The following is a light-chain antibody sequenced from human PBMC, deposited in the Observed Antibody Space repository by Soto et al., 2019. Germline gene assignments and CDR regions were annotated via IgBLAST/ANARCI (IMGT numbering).Light chain of an antibody. CDR3: QHHDRSPPVT. V-gene: IGKV1-8*01. J-gene: IGKJ5*01. CDR2: AAS. Sequence: RMTHSPSSLSEPKFERVTLTCLASQGISSYLAWYQQKPGKAPKLLIYAASTLQSRVPSRFSGSGSGTDFILTISGLEPEDFAVYYCQHHDRSPPVTFGQGTQLEIK. CDR1: QGISSY.